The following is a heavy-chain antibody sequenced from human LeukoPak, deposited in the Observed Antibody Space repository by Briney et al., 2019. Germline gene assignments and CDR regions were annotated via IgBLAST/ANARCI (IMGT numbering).Heavy chain of an antibody. CDR1: GYTFTGYY. D-gene: IGHD3-9*01. CDR2: INPNSGGT. J-gene: IGHJ4*02. V-gene: IGHV1-2*06. Sequence: ASVKVSCXASGYTFTGYYMHWVRQAPGQGLEWMGRINPNSGGTNYAQKFQGRVTMTRDTSISTAYMELSRLRSDDTAVYYCARGLTALLRYFDLPGFWGQGTLVTVSS. CDR3: ARGLTALLRYFDLPGF.